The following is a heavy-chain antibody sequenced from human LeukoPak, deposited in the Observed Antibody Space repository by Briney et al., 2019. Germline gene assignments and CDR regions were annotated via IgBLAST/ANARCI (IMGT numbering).Heavy chain of an antibody. CDR1: GYTFTSYD. CDR2: MNPNSGNT. Sequence: ASVKVSCKASGYTFTSYDINWVRQATGQGLEWMGWMNPNSGNTGYAQKFQGRVTMTRNTSISTAYMELSSLRSEDTAVYYCARGLGYDFWSGYFNYYYYYGMDVWGQGTTVTVSS. J-gene: IGHJ6*02. D-gene: IGHD3-3*01. V-gene: IGHV1-8*01. CDR3: ARGLGYDFWSGYFNYYYYYGMDV.